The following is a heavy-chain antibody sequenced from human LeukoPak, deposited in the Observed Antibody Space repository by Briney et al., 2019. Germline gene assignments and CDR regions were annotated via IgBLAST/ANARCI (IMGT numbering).Heavy chain of an antibody. CDR3: AKDVKRLSHGWSFWFDP. D-gene: IGHD6-19*01. Sequence: GGSLRLSCAASGFTFSSYEMNWVRQAPGKGLEWVSYISSSGSTIYYADSVKGRFTISRDNAKNSLYLQMNSLRAEDTALYYCAKDVKRLSHGWSFWFDPWGQGTLVTVSS. J-gene: IGHJ5*02. CDR1: GFTFSSYE. CDR2: ISSSGSTI. V-gene: IGHV3-48*03.